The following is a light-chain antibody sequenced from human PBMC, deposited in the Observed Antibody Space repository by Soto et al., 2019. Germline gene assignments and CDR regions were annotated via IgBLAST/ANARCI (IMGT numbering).Light chain of an antibody. CDR1: QGIANY. CDR2: AAS. V-gene: IGKV1-27*01. CDR3: QKYDRVPLT. Sequence: DIHMTQSPSSLSASVGDRVTITCRASQGIANYLAWYQQRPGKVPTLLIYAASTLHSGVPSRFSGSGSGTDFTLTISSLQPEDVATYYCQKYDRVPLTFGQGTRLEIK. J-gene: IGKJ5*01.